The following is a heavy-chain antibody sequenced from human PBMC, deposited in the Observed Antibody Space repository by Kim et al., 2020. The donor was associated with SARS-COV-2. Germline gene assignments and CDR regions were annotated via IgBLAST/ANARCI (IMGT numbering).Heavy chain of an antibody. J-gene: IGHJ6*02. CDR3: ARAAAGTTGRGGGMDV. Sequence: SVKVSCKASGGTFSSYAISWVRQAPGQGLEWMGGIIPIFGTANYAQKFQGRVTITADESTSTAYMELSSLRSEDTAVYYCARAAAGTTGRGGGMDVWGQGTTVTVSS. CDR1: GGTFSSYA. CDR2: IIPIFGTA. V-gene: IGHV1-69*13. D-gene: IGHD6-13*01.